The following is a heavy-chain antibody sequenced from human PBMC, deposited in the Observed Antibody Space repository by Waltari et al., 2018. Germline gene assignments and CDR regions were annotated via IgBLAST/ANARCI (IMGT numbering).Heavy chain of an antibody. CDR3: ARCLPGTWNSHFYFFAMDV. CDR2: IIPVFGTT. CDR1: EVTFNSYA. J-gene: IGHJ6*02. V-gene: IGHV1-69*06. Sequence: QAQLVQSGAVMRKPGSSVKVSCKPSEVTFNSYAIIWLRQVEGQGFEWMGGIIPVFGTTTYAQKFQDRVTITADKSTNTAYMELRSLRSEDTAIYYCARCLPGTWNSHFYFFAMDVWGQGTTVTVSS. D-gene: IGHD6-13*01.